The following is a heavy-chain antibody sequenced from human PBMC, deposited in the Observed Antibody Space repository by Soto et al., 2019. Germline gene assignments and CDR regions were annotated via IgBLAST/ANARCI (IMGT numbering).Heavy chain of an antibody. J-gene: IGHJ3*02. CDR3: ARQGDSRILRDTFDI. V-gene: IGHV1-3*04. D-gene: IGHD2-8*01. CDR2: INTDNGNT. CDR1: GYTFTHYA. Sequence: QVQLVQSGAELKHPGASVRVSCKSSGYTFTHYAMHWVRQAPGQGLEWLGWINTDNGNTAFSPKFQGRVSITMDTSASTAYVDLSSLISEDTAVYYCARQGDSRILRDTFDIWGQGTLVTVAS.